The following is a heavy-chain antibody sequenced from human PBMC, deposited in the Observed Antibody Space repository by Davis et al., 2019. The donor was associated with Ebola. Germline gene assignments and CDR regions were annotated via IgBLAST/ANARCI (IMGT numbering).Heavy chain of an antibody. V-gene: IGHV4-34*01. CDR3: ARSRWFRGRDAFDI. D-gene: IGHD3-10*01. CDR1: GGSFSGYY. Sequence: MPGGSLRLSCAVYGGSFSGYYWSWIRQPPGKGLEWIGEINHIGSTNYNPSLKSRVTISVDTSKNQFSLKLSSVTAADTAVYYCARSRWFRGRDAFDIWGQGTMVTVSS. J-gene: IGHJ3*02. CDR2: INHIGST.